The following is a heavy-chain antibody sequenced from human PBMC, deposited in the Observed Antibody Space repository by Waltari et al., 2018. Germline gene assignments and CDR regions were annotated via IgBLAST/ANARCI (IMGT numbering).Heavy chain of an antibody. CDR3: ARSRWLLGYYYYYGMDV. V-gene: IGHV3-53*01. CDR1: GFTVSNNY. CDR2: IYSGGNT. D-gene: IGHD5-12*01. Sequence: EVQLVESGGRLIHPGGSLRLSCAASGFTVSNNYMTWVRQAPGKGLEWVSVIYSGGNTYYADSMKGRFTISRDNCKNKVYLQMDSLRAEDTAVYYCARSRWLLGYYYYYGMDVWGQGTLVIVSS. J-gene: IGHJ6*02.